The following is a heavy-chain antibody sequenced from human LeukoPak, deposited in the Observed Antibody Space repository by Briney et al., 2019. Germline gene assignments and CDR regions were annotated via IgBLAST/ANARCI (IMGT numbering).Heavy chain of an antibody. CDR2: IYYSGST. V-gene: IGHV4-59*01. CDR3: ARGHYYDSSGHDAFDI. CDR1: GGSISSYY. D-gene: IGHD3-22*01. J-gene: IGHJ3*02. Sequence: PSETLSLTCTVSGGSISSYYWSWIRQPPGKGLEWIGYIYYSGSTNHNPSLKSRVTISVDTSKNQFSLKLSSVTAADTAVYYCARGHYYDSSGHDAFDIWGQGTMVTVSS.